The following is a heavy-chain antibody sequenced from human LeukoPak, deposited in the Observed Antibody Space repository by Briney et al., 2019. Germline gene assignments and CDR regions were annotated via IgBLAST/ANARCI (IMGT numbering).Heavy chain of an antibody. J-gene: IGHJ6*02. CDR2: IGTAGDT. V-gene: IGHV3-13*01. CDR1: GFTFSSYG. Sequence: GGSLRLSCAASGFTFSSYGMHWVRQATGKGLEWVSAIGTAGDTYYPGSVKGRFTISRENAKNSLYLQMNSLRAGDTAVYYCARGAAAGGYYYYGMDVWGQGTTVTVS. D-gene: IGHD6-13*01. CDR3: ARGAAAGGYYYYGMDV.